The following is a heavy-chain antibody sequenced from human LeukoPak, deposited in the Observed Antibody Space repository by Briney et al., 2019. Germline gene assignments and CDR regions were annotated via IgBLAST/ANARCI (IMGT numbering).Heavy chain of an antibody. D-gene: IGHD5-18*01. V-gene: IGHV4-39*07. CDR1: GGSISSSSYY. Sequence: TSETLSLTCTVSGGSISSSSYYWGWIRQPPGKGLEWIGSIYYSGSTYYNPSLKSRVTISVDTSKNQFSLKLSSVTAADTAVYYCARDPLNYSYGTPLDAFDIWGQGTMVTVSS. CDR2: IYYSGST. CDR3: ARDPLNYSYGTPLDAFDI. J-gene: IGHJ3*02.